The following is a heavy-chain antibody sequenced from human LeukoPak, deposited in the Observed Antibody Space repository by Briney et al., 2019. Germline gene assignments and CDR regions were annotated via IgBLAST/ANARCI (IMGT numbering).Heavy chain of an antibody. CDR2: IIPIPGIA. Sequence: ASVKVSCKASGGTFSGYTISWVRQAPGQGLEWMGRIIPIPGIANYAQKFQGRVTITADKSTSTAYMELSSLRSEDTAVYYCARDPHDKEYDFWSGYYGMDVWGQGTTVTVPS. CDR1: GGTFSGYT. CDR3: ARDPHDKEYDFWSGYYGMDV. J-gene: IGHJ6*02. D-gene: IGHD3-3*01. V-gene: IGHV1-69*04.